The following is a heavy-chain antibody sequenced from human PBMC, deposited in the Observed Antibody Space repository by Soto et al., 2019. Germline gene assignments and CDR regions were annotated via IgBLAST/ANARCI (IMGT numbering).Heavy chain of an antibody. J-gene: IGHJ4*02. V-gene: IGHV4-34*01. CDR2: INHSGST. Sequence: QVQLQQWGAGLLKPSETLSLTCAVYGGSFSGYYWTWIRQPPGTGLEWIGEINHSGSTNYTPSLKSRVTISVDPSQNQFSLRPTSVTAADSAVYYCARDKITGLFDYWGQGTLVTVSS. D-gene: IGHD2-8*02. CDR1: GGSFSGYY. CDR3: ARDKITGLFDY.